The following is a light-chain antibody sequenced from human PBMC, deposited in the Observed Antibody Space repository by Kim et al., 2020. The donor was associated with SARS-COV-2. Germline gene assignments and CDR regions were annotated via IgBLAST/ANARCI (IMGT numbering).Light chain of an antibody. CDR2: GNN. J-gene: IGLJ2*01. V-gene: IGLV3-19*01. CDR1: SLRSYY. CDR3: NSRDSNGNVV. Sequence: SSELTQDPAVSVALGQTVRITCQGDSLRSYYATWYQQKPGQAPVVVIYGNNNRPSGIPDRFSGSSSGNTASLTITGTQAGDEADYYCNSRDSNGNVVFGGGTQLTVL.